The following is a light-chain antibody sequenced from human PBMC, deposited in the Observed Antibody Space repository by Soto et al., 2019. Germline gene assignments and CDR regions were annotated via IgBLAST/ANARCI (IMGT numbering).Light chain of an antibody. CDR3: QQYNNWPPWT. Sequence: EIVMTQSPATLSVSPGDRATLSCRASQSVRSNLAWYQQKPGQAPRLLIYGASTRATGIPARFSGSGSGTEFTLTISSLQSEDFAVYYCQQYNNWPPWTFGKGTMVEVK. CDR2: GAS. V-gene: IGKV3-15*01. CDR1: QSVRSN. J-gene: IGKJ1*01.